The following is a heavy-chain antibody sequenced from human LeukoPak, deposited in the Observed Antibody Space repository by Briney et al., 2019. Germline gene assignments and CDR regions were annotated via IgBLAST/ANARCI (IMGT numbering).Heavy chain of an antibody. J-gene: IGHJ4*02. CDR3: ARGISSGSYRRGYFDY. D-gene: IGHD1-26*01. Sequence: SETLSLTCTVSGGSISSYYWSWIRQPPGKGLEWIGYIYYSGSTNYNPSLKSRVTISVDTSKNQFSLKLSSVTAADTAVYYCARGISSGSYRRGYFDYWGQGTLVTVSS. V-gene: IGHV4-59*01. CDR1: GGSISSYY. CDR2: IYYSGST.